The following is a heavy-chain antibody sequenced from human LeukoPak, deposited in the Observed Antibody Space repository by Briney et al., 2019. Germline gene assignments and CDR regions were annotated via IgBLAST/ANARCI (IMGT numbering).Heavy chain of an antibody. CDR1: RFTFSSYS. D-gene: IGHD1-26*01. Sequence: GGSLRLSCAASRFTFSSYSMNWVRQAPGKGLEWVSYISSSGSTIYYADSVKGRFTISRDNAKNSLYLQMNSLRAEDTAVYYCARAHSGSYFGPYCFDYWGQGTLVTVSS. J-gene: IGHJ4*02. CDR2: ISSSGSTI. V-gene: IGHV3-48*04. CDR3: ARAHSGSYFGPYCFDY.